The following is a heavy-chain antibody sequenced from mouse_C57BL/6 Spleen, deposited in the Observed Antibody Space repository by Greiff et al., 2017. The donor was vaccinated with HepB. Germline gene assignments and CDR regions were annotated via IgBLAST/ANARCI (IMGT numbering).Heavy chain of an antibody. CDR3: TRDRNGNRRYFDV. V-gene: IGHV5-9-1*02. J-gene: IGHJ1*03. Sequence: DVQLVESGEGLVKPGGSLKLSCAASGFTFSSYAMSWVRQTPEKRLEWVAYISSGGDYIYYADTVKGRFTISRDNARNTLYLQMSSLKSEDTAMYYCTRDRNGNRRYFDVWGTGTTVTVSS. D-gene: IGHD2-1*01. CDR1: GFTFSSYA. CDR2: ISSGGDYI.